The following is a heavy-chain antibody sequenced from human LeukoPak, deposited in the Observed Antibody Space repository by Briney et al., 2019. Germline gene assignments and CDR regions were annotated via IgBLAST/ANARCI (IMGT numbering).Heavy chain of an antibody. Sequence: PSETLSLTCTVSGGSISSGGYYWSWIRQHPGKGLEWIGYIYYSGSTYYNPSLKSRVTISVDTSKNQFSLKLSSVTAADTAVYYCASYLSSGWPLGYFQHWGQGTLVTVSS. CDR3: ASYLSSGWPLGYFQH. CDR1: GGSISSGGYY. D-gene: IGHD6-19*01. CDR2: IYYSGST. J-gene: IGHJ1*01. V-gene: IGHV4-31*03.